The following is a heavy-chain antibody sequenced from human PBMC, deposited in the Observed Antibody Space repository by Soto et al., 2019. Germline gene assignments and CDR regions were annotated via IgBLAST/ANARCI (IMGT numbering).Heavy chain of an antibody. CDR2: ISSSSSYI. CDR1: GFTFSSYS. CDR3: ARNTQTTYYDFWSGFGLDS. Sequence: GGSLRLSCAASGFTFSSYSMNWVRQAPGKGLEWVSSISSSSSYIYYADSVKGRFTISRDNAKNSLYLQMNSLRAEDTAVYYCARNTQTTYYDFWSGFGLDSWGQGTLVTVSS. J-gene: IGHJ4*02. V-gene: IGHV3-21*01. D-gene: IGHD3-3*01.